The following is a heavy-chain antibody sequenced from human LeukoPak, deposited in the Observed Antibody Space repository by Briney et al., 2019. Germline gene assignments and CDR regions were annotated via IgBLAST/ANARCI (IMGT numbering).Heavy chain of an antibody. Sequence: PSETLSLTCTVSGGSISSSSYYWSWIRQPPGKGLEWIGYIYYSGNTDYNPPLKSRVTISLDTAKTQFSLKLTSVTAADTAMYYCARVGSGYDHWGQGTLVTVSS. CDR1: GGSISSSSYY. CDR2: IYYSGNT. V-gene: IGHV4-61*01. D-gene: IGHD5-12*01. J-gene: IGHJ5*02. CDR3: ARVGSGYDH.